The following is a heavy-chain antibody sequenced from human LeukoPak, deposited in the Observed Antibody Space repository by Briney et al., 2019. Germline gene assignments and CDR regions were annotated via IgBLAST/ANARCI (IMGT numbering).Heavy chain of an antibody. CDR2: ISGRTGST. V-gene: IGHV3-23*01. J-gene: IGHJ4*02. Sequence: SGGSLRLSCAASGFTFSTNAMSWVRQAPGKGLEWVSAISGRTGSTYYSDSVKGRFTIFRDNSKSTLYLQMNSLRAEDTAVYYCAKERNYVDTAFDYWGQGTLVTVSS. CDR3: AKERNYVDTAFDY. D-gene: IGHD5-18*01. CDR1: GFTFSTNA.